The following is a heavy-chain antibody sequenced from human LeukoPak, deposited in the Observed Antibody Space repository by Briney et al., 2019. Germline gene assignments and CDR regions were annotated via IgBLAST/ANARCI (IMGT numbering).Heavy chain of an antibody. CDR3: ARARSPSSGYLLRDHNWFDP. Sequence: LVTVSCKASGGTFNSYAISWVRQAPGQGLEWMGGIIPIFGTANYAQKVQGRVTITTDESTTTAYMELSSLRSEDTAVYYCARARSPSSGYLLRDHNWFDPWGQGTLVTVSS. D-gene: IGHD3-22*01. CDR2: IIPIFGTA. CDR1: GGTFNSYA. V-gene: IGHV1-69*05. J-gene: IGHJ5*02.